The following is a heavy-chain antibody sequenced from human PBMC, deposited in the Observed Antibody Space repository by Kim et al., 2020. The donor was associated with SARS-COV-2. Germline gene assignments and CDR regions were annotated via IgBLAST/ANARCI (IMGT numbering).Heavy chain of an antibody. V-gene: IGHV4-30-4*01. CDR2: IYYTGSS. CDR1: GGSISSGDYY. D-gene: IGHD2-21*02. CDR3: ASGLPIGGGDCYSH. J-gene: IGHJ4*02. Sequence: SETLSLTCTVSGGSISSGDYYWSWIRQPPGKGLEWIGYIYYTGSSHYNPSLNSRVTISIDTSKNQFSLKVSSVTAADTAVYYCASGLPIGGGDCYSHWGQGTLVTVSS.